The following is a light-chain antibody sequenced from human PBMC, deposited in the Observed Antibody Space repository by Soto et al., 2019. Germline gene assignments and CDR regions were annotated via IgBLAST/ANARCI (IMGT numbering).Light chain of an antibody. CDR1: SSDVGNYNL. Sequence: QSALTQPASGSGSPGQSISISCTGTSSDVGNYNLVSWYQQHPGKAPKVMIYEVSQRPSGVSNRFSASKSGNTASLTISGLQAEDEADYYCCSYAGNRTYVFGSGTKVTVL. CDR3: CSYAGNRTYV. J-gene: IGLJ1*01. V-gene: IGLV2-23*02. CDR2: EVS.